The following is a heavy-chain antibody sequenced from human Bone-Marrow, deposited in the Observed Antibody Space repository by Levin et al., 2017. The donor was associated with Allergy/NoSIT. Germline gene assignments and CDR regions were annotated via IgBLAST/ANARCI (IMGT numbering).Heavy chain of an antibody. Sequence: GGSLRLSCVGSGFTFSSYAMDWVRQAPGKGLEWVSTITSRSGSATYYADSVKGRFTISRDNSKNTLFLEMNSLSGEDTAIYYCVKDQYSTHFDWGQGTLVTVSS. CDR3: VKDQYSTHFD. CDR2: ITSRSGSAT. CDR1: GFTFSSYA. D-gene: IGHD4-11*01. V-gene: IGHV3-23*01. J-gene: IGHJ4*02.